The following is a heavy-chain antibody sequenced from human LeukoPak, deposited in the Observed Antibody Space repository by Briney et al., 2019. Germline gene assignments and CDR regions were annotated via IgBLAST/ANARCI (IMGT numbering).Heavy chain of an antibody. Sequence: SETLSLTCAVSGGSISSSNWWSWVRQPPGKGREGSGEIYHSGRTNYNPSLKGRVAISVDKSKNQFSLKLSSVTAADTAVYYCARAGAYSSVDPWGQGTLVTVSS. V-gene: IGHV4-4*02. CDR1: GGSISSSNW. CDR3: ARAGAYSSVDP. CDR2: IYHSGRT. J-gene: IGHJ5*02. D-gene: IGHD6-25*01.